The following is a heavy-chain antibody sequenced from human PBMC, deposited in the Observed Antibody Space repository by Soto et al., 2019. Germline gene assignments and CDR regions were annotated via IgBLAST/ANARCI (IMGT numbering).Heavy chain of an antibody. V-gene: IGHV3-23*01. J-gene: IGHJ4*02. CDR1: GFTFSSYA. D-gene: IGHD3-3*01. CDR2: ISNGGGTT. CDR3: AKTPLWSGYYDVDY. Sequence: EVQLLESGGGLVQPGGSLRLSCAASGFTFSSYAMSWVRQAPGKGLEWVSAISNGGGTTYYADSVKGRFTISRDNSRNTLYLQMHSLRAEDTAVYYCAKTPLWSGYYDVDYWGQGTLVTVSS.